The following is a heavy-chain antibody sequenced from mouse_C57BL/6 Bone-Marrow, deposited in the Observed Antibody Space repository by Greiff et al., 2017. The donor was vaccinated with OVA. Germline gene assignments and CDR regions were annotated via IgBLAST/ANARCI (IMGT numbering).Heavy chain of an antibody. V-gene: IGHV1-69*01. CDR3: ARKCLRIAMDY. J-gene: IGHJ4*01. D-gene: IGHD6-1*01. CDR2: IDPSDSYT. Sequence: QVQLQQPGAELVMPGASVKLSCKASGYTFTSYWMHWVKQRPGQGLEWIGEIDPSDSYTNYNQKFKGKSTLTVDKSSSTAYMQLSSLTSEDSAVYYCARKCLRIAMDYWGQGTSVTGSS. CDR1: GYTFTSYW.